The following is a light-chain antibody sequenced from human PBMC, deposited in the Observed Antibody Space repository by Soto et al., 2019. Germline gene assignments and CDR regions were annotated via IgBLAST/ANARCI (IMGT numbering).Light chain of an antibody. CDR3: SSYSTSRIAV. CDR2: EVT. Sequence: QSALTQPASVSGSPGQSITISCTGSSSDVGAYNYVSWYQQHPGKAPKLIIYEVTNRPSGVSNRFSGSKSGNTASLTISGLQAEDEADYYCSSYSTSRIAVFGTATKVTVL. J-gene: IGLJ1*01. V-gene: IGLV2-14*01. CDR1: SSDVGAYNY.